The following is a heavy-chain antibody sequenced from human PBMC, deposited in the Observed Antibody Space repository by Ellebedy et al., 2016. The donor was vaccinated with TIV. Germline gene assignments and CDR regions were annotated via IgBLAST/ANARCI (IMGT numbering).Heavy chain of an antibody. CDR3: ARELLVVGATFAY. D-gene: IGHD1-26*01. CDR1: GFTFGNHA. CDR2: ISYDGTNK. V-gene: IGHV3-30*01. Sequence: GESLKISCAASGFTFGNHAMHWVRQAPGKGLEWVAVISYDGTNKYYGDPVKGRFTISRDNSKNTLYLQMNSLRAEDTAVYYCARELLVVGATFAYWGQGTLVTVSS. J-gene: IGHJ4*02.